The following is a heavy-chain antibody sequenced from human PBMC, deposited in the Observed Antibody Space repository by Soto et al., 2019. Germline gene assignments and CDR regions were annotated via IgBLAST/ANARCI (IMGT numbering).Heavy chain of an antibody. CDR3: ARVIAPLGNPAY. V-gene: IGHV4-59*11. D-gene: IGHD2-15*01. CDR1: GGSISGHY. Sequence: PSETLSLTCAVSGGSISGHYWSWIRQPPGKGLEWIGYMYNTGSTVYNPSFKSRVTISVDTSKNQFSLKLSSVTAADTAVYYCARVIAPLGNPAYWGQGTLVTVSS. CDR2: MYNTGST. J-gene: IGHJ4*02.